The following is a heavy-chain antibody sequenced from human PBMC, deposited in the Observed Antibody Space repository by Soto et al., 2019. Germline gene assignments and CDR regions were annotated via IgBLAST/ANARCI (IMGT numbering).Heavy chain of an antibody. CDR2: IYYSGST. J-gene: IGHJ6*02. CDR1: GGSISSSSYY. V-gene: IGHV4-39*01. D-gene: IGHD3-22*01. CDR3: ARRPYYDSSGFEGGGMDV. Sequence: PSETLSLTCTVSGGSISSSSYYWGWIRQPPGKGLEWIGSIYYSGSTYYNPSLKSRVTISVDTSKNQFSLKLSSVTAADTAVYYCARRPYYDSSGFEGGGMDVWGQGTTVTVS.